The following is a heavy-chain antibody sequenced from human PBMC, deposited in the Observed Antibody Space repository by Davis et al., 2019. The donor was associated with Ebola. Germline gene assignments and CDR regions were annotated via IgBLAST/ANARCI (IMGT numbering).Heavy chain of an antibody. CDR1: GFTFSSYW. CDR3: ARAPGYCSSTSCYRGNYYYYYMDV. J-gene: IGHJ6*03. V-gene: IGHV3-7*03. Sequence: PGGSLRLSCAASGFTFSSYWMSWVRQAPGKGLEWVANIKQDGSEKYYVDSVKGRFTISRDNAKNSLYLQMNSLRAEDTAVYYCARAPGYCSSTSCYRGNYYYYYMDVWGKGTTVTVSS. D-gene: IGHD2-2*02. CDR2: IKQDGSEK.